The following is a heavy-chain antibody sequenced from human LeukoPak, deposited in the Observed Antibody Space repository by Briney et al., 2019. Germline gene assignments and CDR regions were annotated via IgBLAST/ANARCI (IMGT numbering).Heavy chain of an antibody. V-gene: IGHV4-59*01. Sequence: SETLSLTCTVSGGSISTYYWSWIRQPPGEGLEWIGYIYFSGSTDYNPSLKSRVIISVDTSNNQFSLELSSVTAADTAVYYCAGYSSGWYVDYWGQGTLVTVSS. J-gene: IGHJ4*02. CDR2: IYFSGST. CDR1: GGSISTYY. D-gene: IGHD6-19*01. CDR3: AGYSSGWYVDY.